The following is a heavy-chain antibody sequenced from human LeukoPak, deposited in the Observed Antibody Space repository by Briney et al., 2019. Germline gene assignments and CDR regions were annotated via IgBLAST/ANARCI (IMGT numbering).Heavy chain of an antibody. CDR2: IYYSANT. Sequence: SETLSLTCSVSGDSISSAYWSWIRQPPGKGLEWIGNIYYSANTNHNPPLQSRVTMSVDTSKNQFSLQLTSVSAADTAVYYCARRFGSRCESNGIYCGDNAFDVWCQGTLVTVSS. J-gene: IGHJ3*01. CDR3: ARRFGSRCESNGIYCGDNAFDV. CDR1: GDSISSAY. D-gene: IGHD3-22*01. V-gene: IGHV4-59*08.